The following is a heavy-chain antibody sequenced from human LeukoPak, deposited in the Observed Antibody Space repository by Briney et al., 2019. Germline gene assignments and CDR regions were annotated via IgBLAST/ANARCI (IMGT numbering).Heavy chain of an antibody. D-gene: IGHD6-19*01. V-gene: IGHV3-21*01. CDR3: ARYNSGWNDY. Sequence: GGSLRLSCAASGFTFSSFNMNWVRQAPGKGLEWVSSISSTSSLIWYADSLKGRFTISRDNAKNSLYLQMDTLRAEDTAVYYCARYNSGWNDYWGQGTLVTVSS. CDR2: ISSTSSLI. J-gene: IGHJ4*02. CDR1: GFTFSSFN.